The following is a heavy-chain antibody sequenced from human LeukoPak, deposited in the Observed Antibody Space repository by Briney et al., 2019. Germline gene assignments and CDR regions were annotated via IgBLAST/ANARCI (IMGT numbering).Heavy chain of an antibody. Sequence: GGSLRLSCVGSGFNVYSSEMNWVRQAPGKGLEWLCHISGSANAEYYADGPRTRFTMSRDNARNSLSLHMNNLRVEDTAIYYCARDTVNGPFVISLDTWGQGALVSVSS. D-gene: IGHD3-10*01. CDR1: GFNVYSSE. J-gene: IGHJ4*02. CDR3: ARDTVNGPFVISLDT. V-gene: IGHV3-48*03. CDR2: ISGSANAE.